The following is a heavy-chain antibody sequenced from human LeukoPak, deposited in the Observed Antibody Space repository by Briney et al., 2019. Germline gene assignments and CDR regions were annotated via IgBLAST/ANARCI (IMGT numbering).Heavy chain of an antibody. CDR1: GFTVSSNY. CDR2: IYSGGST. J-gene: IGHJ4*02. Sequence: PGGSLRLSCAASGFTVSSNYMSWVRQAPGKGLEWVSVIYSGGSTYYADSVMGRFTISRDNSKNTLYLQMNSLRAEDTAVYYCARDINYYDSSGYRGGDYWGRGTLVTVSS. CDR3: ARDINYYDSSGYRGGDY. V-gene: IGHV3-66*01. D-gene: IGHD3-22*01.